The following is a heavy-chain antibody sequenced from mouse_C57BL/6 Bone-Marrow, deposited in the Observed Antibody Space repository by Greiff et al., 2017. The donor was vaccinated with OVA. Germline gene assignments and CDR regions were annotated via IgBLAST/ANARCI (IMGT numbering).Heavy chain of an antibody. CDR2: INPNNGGT. Sequence: VQLQQSGPELVKPGASVKISCKASGYTFTDYYMNWVKQSHGKSLEWIGDINPNNGGTSYNQKFKGKATLTVDKSSSTAYMELRSLTSEDSAVYYCARSPRDYWGQGTTLTVSS. J-gene: IGHJ2*01. CDR1: GYTFTDYY. CDR3: ARSPRDY. V-gene: IGHV1-26*01.